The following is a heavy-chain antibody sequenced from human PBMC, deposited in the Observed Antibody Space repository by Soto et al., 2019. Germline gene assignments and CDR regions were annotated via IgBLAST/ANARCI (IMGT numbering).Heavy chain of an antibody. CDR3: ATDDNYDYVWGSWGMDV. CDR2: FDPEDGET. CDR1: GYTLTELS. D-gene: IGHD3-16*01. V-gene: IGHV1-24*01. Sequence: ASVKVSCKVSGYTLTELSMHWVRQAPGKGLEWMGGFDPEDGETIYAQKFQGRVTMTEDTSTDTAYMELSSLRSEDTAVYYCATDDNYDYVWGSWGMDVWGQGTTVPVSS. J-gene: IGHJ6*02.